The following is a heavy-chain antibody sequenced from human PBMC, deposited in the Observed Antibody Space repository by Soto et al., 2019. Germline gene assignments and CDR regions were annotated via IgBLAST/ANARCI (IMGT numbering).Heavy chain of an antibody. J-gene: IGHJ6*02. D-gene: IGHD2-2*02. V-gene: IGHV1-8*01. CDR3: ARFVRSCSGTTCYTRADV. CDR1: GYIFSDYD. Sequence: ASVKVSCKASGYIFSDYDINWLRQASGQGPEWMGWMNAKSGGTFCPQRFRGRVNMTRDTSISTAYMELSSLRSDDTAVYHCARFVRSCSGTTCYTRADVWGQGTTVTVSS. CDR2: MNAKSGGT.